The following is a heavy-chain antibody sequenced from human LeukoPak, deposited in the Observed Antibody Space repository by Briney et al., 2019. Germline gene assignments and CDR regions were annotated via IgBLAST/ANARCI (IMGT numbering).Heavy chain of an antibody. Sequence: PGGSLRLSCVASGFTFSPYWMTWVRQAPGKGLEWLANIKEDGSIQYYLDSVRGRFTISRDNAKTSVYLQLNSLRADDTAVYYCARDVRTGVAVSDYWGQGTLVSVSS. CDR2: IKEDGSIQ. V-gene: IGHV3-7*01. CDR3: ARDVRTGVAVSDY. CDR1: GFTFSPYW. D-gene: IGHD6-19*01. J-gene: IGHJ4*02.